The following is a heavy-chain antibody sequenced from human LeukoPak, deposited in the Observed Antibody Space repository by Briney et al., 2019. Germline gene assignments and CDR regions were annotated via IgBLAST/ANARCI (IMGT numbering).Heavy chain of an antibody. Sequence: PSETLSLTCTVSGGSISSSSYYWGWIRQPPGKGLEWIGYIYYSGSTNYNPSLKSRVTISVDTSKNQFSLKLSSVTAADTAVYYCARANGYDYFDYWGQGTLVTVSS. J-gene: IGHJ4*02. D-gene: IGHD5-12*01. CDR3: ARANGYDYFDY. CDR2: IYYSGST. V-gene: IGHV4-61*05. CDR1: GGSISSSSYY.